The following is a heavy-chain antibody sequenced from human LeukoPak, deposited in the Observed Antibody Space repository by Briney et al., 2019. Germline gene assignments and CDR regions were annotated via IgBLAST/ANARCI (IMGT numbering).Heavy chain of an antibody. CDR2: IIPIFGTA. J-gene: IGHJ6*04. Sequence: ASVKVSCKASGGTFSSYAISWVRQAPGQGLEWMGGIIPIFGTANYAQKFQGRVTITADESTSTAYMELSSLRSEDTAVYYCASHTGDSFRRYYYYGMDVWGKGTTVTVS. D-gene: IGHD7-27*01. V-gene: IGHV1-69*13. CDR1: GGTFSSYA. CDR3: ASHTGDSFRRYYYYGMDV.